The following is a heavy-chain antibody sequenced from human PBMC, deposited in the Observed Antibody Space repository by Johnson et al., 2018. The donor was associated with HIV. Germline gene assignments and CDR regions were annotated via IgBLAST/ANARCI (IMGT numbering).Heavy chain of an antibody. Sequence: QVQLVESGGGVVQPGRSLRLSCAASGFTFSSYGMHWVRQAPGKGLEWVAVIWYDGSNKYYADSVKGRFTISRDNSKNTLYLQMSSLRAEDTAVYYCQGGYSSAWYSNAFDIWGQETMVTVSS. J-gene: IGHJ3*02. CDR1: GFTFSSYG. CDR2: IWYDGSNK. V-gene: IGHV3-30*19. CDR3: QGGYSSAWYSNAFDI. D-gene: IGHD6-19*01.